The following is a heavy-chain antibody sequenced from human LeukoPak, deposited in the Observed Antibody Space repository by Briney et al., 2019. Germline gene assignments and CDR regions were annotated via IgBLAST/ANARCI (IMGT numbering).Heavy chain of an antibody. Sequence: GRSLRLSCAASGFTFSSYAMHWVRQAPGKGLERVAVISYDGSNKYYADSVKGRFTISRDNSKNTLYLQMNSLRAEDTAVYYCARDWGGYGDYSDYWGQGTLVTVSS. V-gene: IGHV3-30*04. CDR3: ARDWGGYGDYSDY. CDR2: ISYDGSNK. CDR1: GFTFSSYA. J-gene: IGHJ4*02. D-gene: IGHD4-17*01.